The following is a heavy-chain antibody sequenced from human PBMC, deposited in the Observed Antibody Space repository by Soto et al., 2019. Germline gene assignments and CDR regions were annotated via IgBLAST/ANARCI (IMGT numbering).Heavy chain of an antibody. CDR2: IYYSGST. CDR1: GXSXXXXX. J-gene: IGHJ4*02. Sequence: ETXSLTXXVSGXSXXXXXXXXIXQPPGKGLEWIGYIYYSGSTNYNPSLKSRVTISVDTSKNQFSLKLSSVTAADTAVYFCARGYDSSGYYWSDYFDYWGQGTLVTVSS. CDR3: ARGYDSSGYYWSDYFDY. D-gene: IGHD3-22*01. V-gene: IGHV4-59*01.